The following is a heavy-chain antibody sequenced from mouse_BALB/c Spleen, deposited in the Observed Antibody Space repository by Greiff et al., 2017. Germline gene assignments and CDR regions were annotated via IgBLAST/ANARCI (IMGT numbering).Heavy chain of an antibody. Sequence: EVQLVESGGGLVKPGGSLKLSCAASGFTFSSYGMSWVRQTPDKRLEWVATISSGGSYTYYPDSVKGRFTISRDNAKNTLYLQMSSLKSEDTAMYYCARLYGYYYAMDYWGQGTSVTVSS. CDR2: ISSGGSYT. J-gene: IGHJ4*01. D-gene: IGHD1-1*01. CDR3: ARLYGYYYAMDY. V-gene: IGHV5-6*01. CDR1: GFTFSSYG.